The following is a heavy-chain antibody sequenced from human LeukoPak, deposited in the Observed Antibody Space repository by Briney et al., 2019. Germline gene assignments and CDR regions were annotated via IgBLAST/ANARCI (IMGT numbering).Heavy chain of an antibody. J-gene: IGHJ4*02. Sequence: SVKVSCKASGYTFTSYGISWVRQAPGQGLEWMGWISAYNGNTNYAQKLQGRVTMTTDTSTSTAYMELRSLRSDDTAVYYCARTHYDYVWGSYRFDYWGQGTLVTVSS. CDR1: GYTFTSYG. V-gene: IGHV1-18*01. CDR3: ARTHYDYVWGSYRFDY. CDR2: ISAYNGNT. D-gene: IGHD3-16*02.